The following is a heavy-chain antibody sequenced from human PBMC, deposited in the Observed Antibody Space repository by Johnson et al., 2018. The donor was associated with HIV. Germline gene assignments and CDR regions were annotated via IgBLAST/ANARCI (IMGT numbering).Heavy chain of an antibody. J-gene: IGHJ3*02. CDR1: GFTFSSYA. Sequence: QMQLVESGGGVVQPGRSLRLSCAASGFTFSSYAMHWVRQAPGKGLEWVAVISYDGSNKYYADSVKGRFTISRDNSKNTLYLQMNSLRAEDTAVDYCAGPRGYSGYDNYLDAFDSWGQGTMVTVSS. D-gene: IGHD5-12*01. V-gene: IGHV3-30-3*01. CDR3: AGPRGYSGYDNYLDAFDS. CDR2: ISYDGSNK.